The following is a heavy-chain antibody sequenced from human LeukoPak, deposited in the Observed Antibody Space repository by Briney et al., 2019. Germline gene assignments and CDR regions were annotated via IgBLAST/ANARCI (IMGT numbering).Heavy chain of an antibody. CDR3: TRGGGANYYGDYFDY. D-gene: IGHD1-26*01. V-gene: IGHV3-30*14. Sequence: GGSLRPSCAGSGFTLSSYYMHWVRQAPDKGLEWVAVMSYDETTANYAGSVQGRFTVSRDNSMNTLFLQINSLRAEDMAMYFCTRGGGANYYGDYFDYWSQGTLVTVSS. CDR1: GFTLSSYY. J-gene: IGHJ4*02. CDR2: MSYDETTA.